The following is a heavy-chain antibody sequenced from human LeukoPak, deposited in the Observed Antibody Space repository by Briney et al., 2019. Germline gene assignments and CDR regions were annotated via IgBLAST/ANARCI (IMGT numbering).Heavy chain of an antibody. CDR1: GGSFSGYY. Sequence: SETLSLTCAVYGGSFSGYYWSWIRQPPGKGLEWIGEINHSGSTNYNPSLKSRVTISVDTSKNQFSLKLSSVTAADTAVYYCARVYCGGDCYSGGPKYYFDCWGQGTLVTVSS. CDR2: INHSGST. J-gene: IGHJ4*02. D-gene: IGHD2-21*02. CDR3: ARVYCGGDCYSGGPKYYFDC. V-gene: IGHV4-34*01.